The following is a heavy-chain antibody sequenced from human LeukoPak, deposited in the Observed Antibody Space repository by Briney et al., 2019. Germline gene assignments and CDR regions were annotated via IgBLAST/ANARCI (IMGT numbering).Heavy chain of an antibody. J-gene: IGHJ4*02. Sequence: GGSLGPSCEAPGLTFDDFAMPWVRQAPGRALGGAQGISWNSGSIGYADSVKGRFTISRDNAKNSLYLQMNSLRAEDPALYYCAKSRESTVVTPALDYWGQGTLVTVSS. V-gene: IGHV3-9*01. CDR2: ISWNSGSI. CDR3: AKSRESTVVTPALDY. CDR1: GLTFDDFA. D-gene: IGHD4-23*01.